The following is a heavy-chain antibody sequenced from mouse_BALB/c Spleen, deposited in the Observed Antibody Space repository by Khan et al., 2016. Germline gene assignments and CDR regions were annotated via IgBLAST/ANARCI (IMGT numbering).Heavy chain of an antibody. Sequence: EVELVESGGGLVQPGGSRKLSCAASGFTFSSFGIHWVRQAPEKGLEWVAYISSGSSTIYYADTVQGRFTISRDNPKNTLFLQMTSLGSEDTAMYYCAREGFDYWGQGTTLTVSS. CDR3: AREGFDY. J-gene: IGHJ2*01. CDR2: ISSGSSTI. V-gene: IGHV5-17*02. CDR1: GFTFSSFG.